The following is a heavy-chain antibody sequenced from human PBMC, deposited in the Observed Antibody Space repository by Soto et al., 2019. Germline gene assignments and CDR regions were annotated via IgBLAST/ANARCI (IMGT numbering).Heavy chain of an antibody. CDR1: GNTLNNYH. J-gene: IGHJ1*01. CDR3: ARGGLLTSATQRYFQY. V-gene: IGHV1-46*02. CDR2: INPSGGST. D-gene: IGHD4-17*01. Sequence: GASVKVSCKASGNTLNNYHMHWVRQAPGQGLEWMGIINPSGGSTSYAQKFQGRVTMTGDTSTSTVYMELSSLRSEDTAVYYCARGGLLTSATQRYFQYWGQGTLVTVSS.